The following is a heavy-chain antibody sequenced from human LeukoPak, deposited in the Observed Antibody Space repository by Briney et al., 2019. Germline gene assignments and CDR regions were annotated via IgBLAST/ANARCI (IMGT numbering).Heavy chain of an antibody. V-gene: IGHV4-39*01. CDR1: GDSITSSSYY. CDR2: FYYSGST. CDR3: ARRNYGGAIDY. D-gene: IGHD4-17*01. Sequence: PSETLSLTCTVSGDSITSSSYYWAWIRQPPGKELEWIGSFYYSGSTYYSPSLKSRVTISVDTSKNQFSLKLSSVTAADTAVYYCARRNYGGAIDYWGQGSLVTVSS. J-gene: IGHJ4*02.